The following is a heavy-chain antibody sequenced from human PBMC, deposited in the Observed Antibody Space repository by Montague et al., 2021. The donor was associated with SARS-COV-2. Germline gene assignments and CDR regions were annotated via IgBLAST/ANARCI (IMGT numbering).Heavy chain of an antibody. J-gene: IGHJ4*02. D-gene: IGHD3-10*01. CDR1: SGSIISSGYY. CDR3: ARGMIRGVTTPFDY. Sequence: SETLSLTCSVSSGSIISSGYYWGWIRQLPGKELEWIGNIYYSGTTYYNPSLQSRSTISVDTSKNHLSLRLSSVTAADTAVYFCARGMIRGVTTPFDYWGQGSQVTVSS. V-gene: IGHV4-39*02. CDR2: IYYSGTT.